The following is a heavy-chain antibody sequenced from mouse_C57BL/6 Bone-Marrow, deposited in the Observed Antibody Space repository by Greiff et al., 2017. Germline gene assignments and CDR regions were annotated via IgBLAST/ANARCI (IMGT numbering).Heavy chain of an antibody. J-gene: IGHJ2*01. CDR1: GYTFTSYW. V-gene: IGHV1-53*01. CDR2: INPSNGGT. D-gene: IGHD2-1*01. CDR3: ARERIYYGNHDY. Sequence: VQLQQPGTELVKPGASVKLSCKASGYTFTSYWMHWVKQRPGQGLEWIGNINPSNGGTNYNEKFKSKATLTVDKSSSPAYMQLSSLTSEDSAVYYCARERIYYGNHDYWGQGTTLTVSS.